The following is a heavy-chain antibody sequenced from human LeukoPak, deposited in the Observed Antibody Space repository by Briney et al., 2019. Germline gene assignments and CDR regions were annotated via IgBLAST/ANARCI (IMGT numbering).Heavy chain of an antibody. D-gene: IGHD3-3*01. CDR2: IYYSGRT. CDR3: ARDRYDSYPMDV. J-gene: IGHJ6*02. Sequence: SETLSLTCTVSGGSISSGDYYWSWLRQHPGTGLEWIGSIYYSGRTYYNPSLKSRVTISVDTSKNQFSLKLSSVTAADTAVYYCARDRYDSYPMDVWGQGTTVTVSS. V-gene: IGHV4-31*03. CDR1: GGSISSGDYY.